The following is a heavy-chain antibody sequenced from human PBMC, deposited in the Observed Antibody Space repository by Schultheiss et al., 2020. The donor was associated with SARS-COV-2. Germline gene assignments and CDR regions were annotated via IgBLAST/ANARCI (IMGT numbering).Heavy chain of an antibody. Sequence: ASVKVSCKASGGTFSSYAISWVRQAPGQGLEWMGWISAYNGNTNYAQKLQGRVTMTTDTSTSTAYMELRSLRSDDTAVYYCAGKLVPDYYYGMDVWGQGTTVTVSS. V-gene: IGHV1-18*01. J-gene: IGHJ6*02. CDR2: ISAYNGNT. CDR3: AGKLVPDYYYGMDV. CDR1: GGTFSSYA. D-gene: IGHD6-6*01.